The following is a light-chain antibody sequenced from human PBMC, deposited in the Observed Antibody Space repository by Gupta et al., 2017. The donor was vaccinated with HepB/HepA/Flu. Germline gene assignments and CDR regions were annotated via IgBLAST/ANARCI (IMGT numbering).Light chain of an antibody. J-gene: IGLJ2*01. CDR2: GNN. V-gene: IGLV1-40*01. Sequence: QSLLTQPPSVSGAPGQRVTIPCTGSSSNIGAGYDVHWYQQLPGTAPKLLIYGNNNRPSGVPDRFSGSKSGTSASLAITGLQAEDEADYYCQSYDSSLSGVVFGGGTKLTVL. CDR1: SSNIGAGYD. CDR3: QSYDSSLSGVV.